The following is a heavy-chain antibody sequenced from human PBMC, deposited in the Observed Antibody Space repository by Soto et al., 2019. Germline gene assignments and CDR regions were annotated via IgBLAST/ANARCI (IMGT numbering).Heavy chain of an antibody. Sequence: QVQLQESGPGLVKPSETLSLTCTVSGGSVSSGSYYWSWIRQPPGKGLEWIGYIDYSGSTNYNPSLKSRVTISVDTSKNQFSLKLSSVTAADTAVYYCARDGSGSYTFDYWGQGTLVTVSS. V-gene: IGHV4-61*01. CDR1: GGSVSSGSYY. J-gene: IGHJ4*02. CDR2: IDYSGST. D-gene: IGHD1-26*01. CDR3: ARDGSGSYTFDY.